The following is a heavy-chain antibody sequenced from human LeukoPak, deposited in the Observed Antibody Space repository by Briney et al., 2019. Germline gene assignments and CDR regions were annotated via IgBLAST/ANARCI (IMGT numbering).Heavy chain of an antibody. J-gene: IGHJ4*02. D-gene: IGHD1-14*01. V-gene: IGHV3-30*02. CDR1: GFTFSNYG. CDR2: IRYDGSNK. CDR3: VKDNPLDY. Sequence: GGSLRLSRAASGFTFSNYGMLWVRQAPGKGLEWVAFIRYDGSNKLYADSVKGRFTISRDNSKNTLYLHINSLRAEDTAVYYCVKDNPLDYWGQGTLVIVSS.